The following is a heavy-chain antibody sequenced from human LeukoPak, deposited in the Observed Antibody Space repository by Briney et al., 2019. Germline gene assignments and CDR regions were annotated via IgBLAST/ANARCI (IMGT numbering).Heavy chain of an antibody. Sequence: RASVKVSCKASGYTFTSYGISWVRQAPGQGLEWMGWISAYNGNTNYAQKLQGRVTMTTDTSTSTAYMELRSLRSDDTAVYYCARDRTSITTESPLINFDYWGQGTLVTVSS. D-gene: IGHD3-10*01. CDR3: ARDRTSITTESPLINFDY. V-gene: IGHV1-18*01. CDR2: ISAYNGNT. J-gene: IGHJ4*02. CDR1: GYTFTSYG.